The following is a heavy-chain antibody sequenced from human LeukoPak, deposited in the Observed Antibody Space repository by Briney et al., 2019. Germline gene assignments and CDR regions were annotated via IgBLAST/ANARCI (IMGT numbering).Heavy chain of an antibody. J-gene: IGHJ6*03. CDR3: AKTIFGVPLHGGPYYYYYMDV. V-gene: IGHV1-69*05. Sequence: ASVKVSCKASGGTFSSYAISWVRQAPGQGLEWMGGIIPIFGTANYAQKFQGRVTITTDESTSTAYMELSSLRSEDTAVYYCAKTIFGVPLHGGPYYYYYMDVWGKGTTVTVSS. CDR1: GGTFSSYA. CDR2: IIPIFGTA. D-gene: IGHD3-3*01.